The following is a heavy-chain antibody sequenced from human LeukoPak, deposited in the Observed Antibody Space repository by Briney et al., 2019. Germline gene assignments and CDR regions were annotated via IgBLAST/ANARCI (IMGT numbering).Heavy chain of an antibody. D-gene: IGHD6-19*01. J-gene: IGHJ5*02. CDR3: ARHKFSGWYDWFDP. CDR1: GDSISTSDFY. CDR2: IHYRGST. Sequence: PSETLSLTCTVSGDSISTSDFYWGWIRQPPGKGLEWIGSIHYRGSTYYNPSLKSRVTISVDTAMDQFSLHLSSVTAADTAVYFCARHKFSGWYDWFDPWGQGTLVTVSS. V-gene: IGHV4-39*01.